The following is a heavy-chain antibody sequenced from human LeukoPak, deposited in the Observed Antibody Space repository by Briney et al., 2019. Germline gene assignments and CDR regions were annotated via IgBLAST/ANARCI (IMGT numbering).Heavy chain of an antibody. CDR3: AKGFKGYYDSSGYYCLEY. D-gene: IGHD3-22*01. V-gene: IGHV3-23*01. CDR2: ISGSGGST. CDR1: GFTFSSYA. J-gene: IGHJ4*02. Sequence: GGSLRLSCAASGFTFSSYAMSWVRQASGKGLEWVSAISGSGGSTYYADSVKGRFTISRDNSKNTLYLQMNSLRAEDTAVYYCAKGFKGYYDSSGYYCLEYWGQGSQVTVSS.